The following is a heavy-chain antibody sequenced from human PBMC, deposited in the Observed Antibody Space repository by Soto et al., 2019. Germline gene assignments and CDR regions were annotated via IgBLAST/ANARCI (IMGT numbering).Heavy chain of an antibody. D-gene: IGHD5-18*01. CDR1: GGSISSSSYY. V-gene: IGHV4-39*01. Sequence: NPSETLSLTCTVSGGSISSSSYYWGWIRQPPGKGLEWIGSIYYSGSTYYNPSLKSRVTISVDTSKNQFSLKLSSVTAADTAVYYCARAQRGYGYGSDGGGFDYWGQGTLVTVSS. CDR3: ARAQRGYGYGSDGGGFDY. CDR2: IYYSGST. J-gene: IGHJ4*02.